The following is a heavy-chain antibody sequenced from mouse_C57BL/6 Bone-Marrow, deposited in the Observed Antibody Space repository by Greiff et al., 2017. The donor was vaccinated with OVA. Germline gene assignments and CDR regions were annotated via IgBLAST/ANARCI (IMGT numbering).Heavy chain of an antibody. V-gene: IGHV10-1*01. CDR2: IRSKSNNYAT. CDR1: GFSFNTYA. J-gene: IGHJ2*01. CDR3: VRRLLSEPL. D-gene: IGHD2-3*01. Sequence: EVQLQESGGGLVQPKGSLKLSCAASGFSFNTYAMNWVRQAPGKGLEWVARIRSKSNNYATYYADSVKDRFTISRDDSESMLYLQMNNLKTEDTAMYYCVRRLLSEPLWGQGTTLTVSS.